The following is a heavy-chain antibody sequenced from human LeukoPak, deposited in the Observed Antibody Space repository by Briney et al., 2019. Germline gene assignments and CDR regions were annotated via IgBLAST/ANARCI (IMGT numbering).Heavy chain of an antibody. D-gene: IGHD3-3*01. Sequence: GGSLRLSCAASGFTFSSYAMSWVRQAPGKGLEWVSAISGSGGSTYYADSVKGRFTISRDNSKNTLYLQMNSLRAEDTAVYYCAKDSSLYDFWSGYQGGYFDYWGQGTLVTVSS. V-gene: IGHV3-23*01. CDR3: AKDSSLYDFWSGYQGGYFDY. J-gene: IGHJ4*02. CDR2: ISGSGGST. CDR1: GFTFSSYA.